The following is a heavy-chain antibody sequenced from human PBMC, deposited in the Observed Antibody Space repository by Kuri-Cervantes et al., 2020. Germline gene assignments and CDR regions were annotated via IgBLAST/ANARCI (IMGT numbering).Heavy chain of an antibody. CDR1: GGSFSGYY. D-gene: IGHD3-22*01. Sequence: SETLSLTCAVYGGSFSGYYWSWIRQPPGKGLEWMGEINHSGSTNYNPSLKSRVTISVDTSKNQFSLKLSSVTAADTAVYYCARRRITMIVVVITSGFDYWGQGTLVTVSS. CDR3: ARRRITMIVVVITSGFDY. J-gene: IGHJ4*02. CDR2: INHSGST. V-gene: IGHV4-34*01.